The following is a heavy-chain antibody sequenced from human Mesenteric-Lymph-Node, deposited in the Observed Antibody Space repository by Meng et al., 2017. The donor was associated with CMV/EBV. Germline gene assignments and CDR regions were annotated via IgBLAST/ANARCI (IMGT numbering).Heavy chain of an antibody. CDR1: GFTASP. Sequence: GESLKISCTVSGFTASPMHWVRQAPGKGPEWISVICSGDTTHYAHRVKARFTISSDNSMNTLYPHMSRLRAEDTAIYYGVVGYDSRKVDYWGQGTLVTVSS. CDR3: VVGYDSRKVDY. V-gene: IGHV3-53*01. CDR2: ICSGDTT. D-gene: IGHD3-16*01. J-gene: IGHJ4*02.